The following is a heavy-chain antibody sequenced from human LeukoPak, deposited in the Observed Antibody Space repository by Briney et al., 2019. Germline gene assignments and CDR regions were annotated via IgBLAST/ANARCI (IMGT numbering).Heavy chain of an antibody. V-gene: IGHV3-74*01. CDR1: GFTFSSYW. CDR2: INSDGSST. J-gene: IGHJ5*02. D-gene: IGHD2-15*01. Sequence: GGSLRLSCAASGFTFSSYWMHWVRQAPGKGLVWVSRINSDGSSTSYADSVKGRFTIPRDNAKNTLYLQMNSLRAEDTAVYYCAKAIGYCSGGSCYWESNWFDPWGQGTLVTVSS. CDR3: AKAIGYCSGGSCYWESNWFDP.